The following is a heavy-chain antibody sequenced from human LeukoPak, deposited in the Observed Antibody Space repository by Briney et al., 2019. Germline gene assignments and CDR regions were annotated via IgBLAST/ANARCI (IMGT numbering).Heavy chain of an antibody. CDR2: IRYDGSNK. J-gene: IGHJ6*03. V-gene: IGHV3-30*02. Sequence: GGSLRLSCAASGFTFSSYGMHWVRQAPGKGLEWVAFIRYDGSNKYYADSVKGRFTISRDNSKNTLYLQMNSLRAEDTAVYYCAKGQQLLYYYYYYMDVWGKGTTATVSS. CDR1: GFTFSSYG. CDR3: AKGQQLLYYYYYYMDV. D-gene: IGHD2-2*01.